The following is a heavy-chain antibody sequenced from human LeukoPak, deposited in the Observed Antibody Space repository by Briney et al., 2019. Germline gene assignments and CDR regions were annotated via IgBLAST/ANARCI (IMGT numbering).Heavy chain of an antibody. CDR2: IKQDGSEK. CDR3: ARDRRPWSIAARFY. V-gene: IGHV3-7*01. CDR1: GFTFSSYW. D-gene: IGHD6-6*01. J-gene: IGHJ4*02. Sequence: GGSLRLSCAASGFTFSSYWMSWVRQAPGKGLEWVANIKQDGSEKYYVDSVKGRFTISRDNAKNSLYLQMNSLRAEDTAVYYCARDRRPWSIAARFYWGQGTLVTVSS.